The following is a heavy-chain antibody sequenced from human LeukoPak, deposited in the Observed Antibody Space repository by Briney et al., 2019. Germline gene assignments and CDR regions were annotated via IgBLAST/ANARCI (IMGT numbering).Heavy chain of an antibody. V-gene: IGHV4-61*02. Sequence: SETLSLTCTVSGGSISSGSYYWSWIRQPAGKGLEWIGRIYTSGSTNYNPSLKSRVTISVDTSKNQFSLKLSSVTAADTAVYYCARGRRQLVPDYWGQGTLVTVSS. J-gene: IGHJ4*02. D-gene: IGHD6-6*01. CDR3: ARGRRQLVPDY. CDR1: GGSISSGSYY. CDR2: IYTSGST.